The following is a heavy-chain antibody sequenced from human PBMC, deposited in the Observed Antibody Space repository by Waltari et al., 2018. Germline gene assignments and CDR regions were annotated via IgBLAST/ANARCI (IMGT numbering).Heavy chain of an antibody. V-gene: IGHV3-15*01. D-gene: IGHD6-25*01. Sequence: EVQLVESGGGLVKPGGSLRLSGAACGFTVSKAWMSWVRQTPGKGLEWVGRIKSKTDGGTTDYAAPVKGRFTISRDDSKNTLYLQMNSLKTEDTAVYNCAAAAHYYGMDVWGQGTTVTVSS. CDR1: GFTVSKAW. CDR2: IKSKTDGGTT. J-gene: IGHJ6*02. CDR3: AAAAHYYGMDV.